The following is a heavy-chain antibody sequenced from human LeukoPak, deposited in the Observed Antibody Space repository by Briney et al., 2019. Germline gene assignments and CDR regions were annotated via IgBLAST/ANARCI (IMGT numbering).Heavy chain of an antibody. Sequence: SETLSLTCAVYGGSFSGYYWSWIRQPPGKGLEWIGEINHSGSTNYNPSLKSRVTISVDTSKNQFSLKLSSVTAADTAVYYCARDRRITMAREVSGARRNDYWGQGTLVTVSS. CDR1: GGSFSGYY. J-gene: IGHJ4*02. CDR3: ARDRRITMAREVSGARRNDY. CDR2: INHSGST. V-gene: IGHV4-34*01. D-gene: IGHD3-10*01.